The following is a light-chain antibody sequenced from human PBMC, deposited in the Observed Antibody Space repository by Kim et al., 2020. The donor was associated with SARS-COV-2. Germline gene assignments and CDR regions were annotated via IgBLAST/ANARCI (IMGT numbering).Light chain of an antibody. Sequence: ASGKLTCTPSSGHSSYAIAWHQQQPEKGPRYLMKLNSDGSHSKGDGIPDRFSGSSSGAERYLTISSLQSEDEADYYCQTWGTGIRVFGGGTQLTVL. CDR1: SGHSSYA. V-gene: IGLV4-69*01. J-gene: IGLJ3*02. CDR3: QTWGTGIRV. CDR2: LNSDGSH.